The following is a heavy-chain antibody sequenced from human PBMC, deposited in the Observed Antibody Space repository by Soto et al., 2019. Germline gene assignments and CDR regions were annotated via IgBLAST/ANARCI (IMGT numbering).Heavy chain of an antibody. J-gene: IGHJ4*02. D-gene: IGHD2-2*01. CDR3: ARVRDCSSTSCPGRYYFDY. CDR1: GGSFSGYY. V-gene: IGHV4-34*01. Sequence: SETLSLTCAVYGGSFSGYYWSWIRQPPGKGLEWIGEINHSGSTNYNPSLKSRVTISVDTSKNQFSLKLSSVTAADTAVYYCARVRDCSSTSCPGRYYFDYWGQGTLVTVSS. CDR2: INHSGST.